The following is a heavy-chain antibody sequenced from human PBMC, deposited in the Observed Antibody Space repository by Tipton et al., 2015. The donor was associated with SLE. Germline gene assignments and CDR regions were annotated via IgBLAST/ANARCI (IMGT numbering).Heavy chain of an antibody. CDR3: ARDRVLFDF. V-gene: IGHV4-59*01. Sequence: TLSLTCTVSGGSISGYYWSWIRQPPGKGLEWIAYIHSSGSTNYNPSLKSRVTISADTSKNQFSLKVSSVTAADSAVYYCARDRVLFDFWGQGTLVTVSS. J-gene: IGHJ4*02. CDR1: GGSISGYY. CDR2: IHSSGST. D-gene: IGHD4/OR15-4a*01.